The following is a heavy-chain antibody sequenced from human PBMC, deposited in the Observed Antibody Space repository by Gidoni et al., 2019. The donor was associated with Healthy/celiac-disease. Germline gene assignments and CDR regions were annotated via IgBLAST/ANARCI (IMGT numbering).Heavy chain of an antibody. D-gene: IGHD2-15*01. J-gene: IGHJ5*02. CDR3: AHRRTCSGGSCFQFPAGDWFDP. Sequence: PPGKALEWLALIYWDDDKRYSPSLKSRLTITKDTSKNQVVLTMTNMDPVDTATYYCAHRRTCSGGSCFQFPAGDWFDPWGQGTLVTVSS. CDR2: IYWDDDK. V-gene: IGHV2-5*02.